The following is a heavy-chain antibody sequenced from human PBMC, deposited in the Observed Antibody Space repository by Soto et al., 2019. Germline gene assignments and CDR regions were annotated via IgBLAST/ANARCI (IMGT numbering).Heavy chain of an antibody. V-gene: IGHV3-21*01. D-gene: IGHD3-9*01. J-gene: IGHJ4*02. CDR2: ISSSSSYI. CDR3: ARILGYDILTGYHYLHPFDY. CDR1: GFTFSSYS. Sequence: GGSLRLSCAASGFTFSSYSMNWVRQAPGKGLEGVSSISSSSSYIYYADSVKGRFTISRDNAKNSLYLQMNSLRAEDTAVYYCARILGYDILTGYHYLHPFDYWGQGTLVTVSS.